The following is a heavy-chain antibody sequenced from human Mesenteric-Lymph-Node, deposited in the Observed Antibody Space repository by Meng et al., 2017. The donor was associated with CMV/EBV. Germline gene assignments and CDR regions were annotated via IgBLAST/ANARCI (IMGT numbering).Heavy chain of an antibody. Sequence: RSCVASGFTFRNYWMHWVRQSPGKGLVWVSHILNDGSGTGYADSVKGRFTISRDNAKNTLYLQMDSLRVEDTAVYYCARGAGGFDYWGQGTLVTVSS. CDR2: ILNDGSGT. J-gene: IGHJ4*02. CDR1: GFTFRNYW. D-gene: IGHD3-10*01. CDR3: ARGAGGFDY. V-gene: IGHV3-74*01.